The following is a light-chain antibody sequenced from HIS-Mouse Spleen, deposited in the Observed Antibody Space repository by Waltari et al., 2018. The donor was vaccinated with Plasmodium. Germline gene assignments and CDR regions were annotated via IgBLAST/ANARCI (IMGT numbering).Light chain of an antibody. CDR2: EDS. J-gene: IGLJ3*02. CDR3: YSTDSSGNHRV. V-gene: IGLV3-10*01. CDR1: ALPKKY. Sequence: SYELTQPPSVSVSPGQTARITCSGDALPKKYAYWYPQKSGQAPVLVIYEDSKRPSGIPGRFSGSRSGTMATLTISGAQVEDEADYYCYSTDSSGNHRVFGGGTKLTVL.